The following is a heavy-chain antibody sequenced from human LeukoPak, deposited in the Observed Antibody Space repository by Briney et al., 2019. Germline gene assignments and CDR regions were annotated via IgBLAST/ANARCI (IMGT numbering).Heavy chain of an antibody. CDR2: INPNSGGT. CDR3: ATGLRDSSNDY. CDR1: GYTFTGYY. Sequence: ASVKVSCKASGYTFTGYYMHWVRQAPGQGLEWMGWINPNSGGTNYAQKFQGRVTMTEDTSTDTAYMELSSLRSEDTAVYYCATGLRDSSNDYWGQGTLVTVSS. V-gene: IGHV1-2*02. J-gene: IGHJ4*02. D-gene: IGHD6-13*01.